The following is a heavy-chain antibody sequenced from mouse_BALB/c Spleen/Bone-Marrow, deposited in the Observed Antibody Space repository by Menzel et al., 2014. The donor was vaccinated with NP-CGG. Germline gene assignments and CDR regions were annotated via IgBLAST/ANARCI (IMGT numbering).Heavy chain of an antibody. CDR3: ARTDGYYAMDY. Sequence: DVKLVESGPDLVKPSQSLSLTCTVTGYSITSGYSWHWIRQFPGNILEWMGYIHYSGYTNYNPSLKSRISITRDTSKSQFFLQLNSVTTEDTATYYCARTDGYYAMDYWGQGTSVTVSS. V-gene: IGHV3-1*02. CDR1: GYSITSGYS. D-gene: IGHD2-3*01. CDR2: IHYSGYT. J-gene: IGHJ4*01.